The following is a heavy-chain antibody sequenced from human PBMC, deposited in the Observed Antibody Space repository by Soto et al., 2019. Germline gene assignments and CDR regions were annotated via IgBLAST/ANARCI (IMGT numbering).Heavy chain of an antibody. CDR3: ARGGVATIFGDS. Sequence: EVQLLESGGGLVQPGGSLRLSCAASGFTFSTYGMSWVRQAPGKGLEWVSAISGSGGSTSYADSVKGRFTVSRDNAKNTLYLQMNSLRVEDTAVYYCARGGVATIFGDSWGQGTLVTVSS. V-gene: IGHV3-23*01. CDR1: GFTFSTYG. J-gene: IGHJ4*02. D-gene: IGHD5-12*01. CDR2: ISGSGGST.